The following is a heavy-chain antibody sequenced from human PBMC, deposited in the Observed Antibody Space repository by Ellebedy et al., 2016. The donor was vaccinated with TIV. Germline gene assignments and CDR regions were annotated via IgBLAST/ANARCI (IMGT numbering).Heavy chain of an antibody. CDR1: GFTFDDYA. CDR3: ASQAS. Sequence: GESLKISXAASGFTFDDYAMHWVRQAPGKGLEWVSAISGSGGSTYYADSVKGRFTISRDNSKNTLYLQMNSLRAEDTAVYYCASQASWGQGTMVTVSS. V-gene: IGHV3-23*01. J-gene: IGHJ3*01. CDR2: ISGSGGST.